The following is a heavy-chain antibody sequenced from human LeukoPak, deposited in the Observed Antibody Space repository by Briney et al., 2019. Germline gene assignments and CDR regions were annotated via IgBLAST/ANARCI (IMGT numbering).Heavy chain of an antibody. CDR1: GFTFSDYF. V-gene: IGHV3-11*04. Sequence: PGRSLRLSCSASGFTFSDYFMSWIRQAPEKGLEWVSYIGPRSDNINYADSVKGRFTVSRDNAKNSVYLQMNSLRAEDTAVYYCARVNPSNSGFYAYWGQGTLVTV. J-gene: IGHJ1*01. CDR3: ARVNPSNSGFYAY. CDR2: IGPRSDNI. D-gene: IGHD5-12*01.